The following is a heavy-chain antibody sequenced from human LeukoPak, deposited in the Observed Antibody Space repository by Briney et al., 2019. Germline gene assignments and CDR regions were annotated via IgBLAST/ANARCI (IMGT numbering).Heavy chain of an antibody. Sequence: ASVKVSCKASGYTFTGYYMHWVRQAPGQGLEWMGWINPNSGGTNYAQKFQGRVTITADKSTSTAYMELSSLRSEDTAVYYCAREGGTPSIYYYYGMDVWGQGTTVTVSS. CDR3: AREGGTPSIYYYYGMDV. D-gene: IGHD1-1*01. V-gene: IGHV1-2*02. CDR1: GYTFTGYY. CDR2: INPNSGGT. J-gene: IGHJ6*02.